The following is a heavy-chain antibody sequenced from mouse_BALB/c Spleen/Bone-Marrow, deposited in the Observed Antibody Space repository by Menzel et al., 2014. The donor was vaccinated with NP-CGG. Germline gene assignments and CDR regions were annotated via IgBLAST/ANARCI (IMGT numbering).Heavy chain of an antibody. Sequence: SGAELARPGASVKLSCKASGYTFTSYWMQWVKQRPGQGLEWIGAIYPGDGDTRNTQKFKGKATLTADKSSSTAYMQLSSLASEDSAVYYCARNYYYGSSWSAMDYWGQGTSVTVAS. D-gene: IGHD1-1*01. CDR1: GYTFTSYW. J-gene: IGHJ4*01. CDR3: ARNYYYGSSWSAMDY. CDR2: IYPGDGDT. V-gene: IGHV1-87*01.